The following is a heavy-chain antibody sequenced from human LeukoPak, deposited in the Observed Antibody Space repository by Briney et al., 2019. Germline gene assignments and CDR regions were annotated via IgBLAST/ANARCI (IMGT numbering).Heavy chain of an antibody. Sequence: GASVKVSCKASGYTFTSYDINWVRQATGQGLEWMGWMNPNSGNTGYAQKFQGRVTMTRNTSISTAYMELSSLRSEDTAVHYCARGSTYYYDSSGYYYGYWGQGTLVTVSS. CDR3: ARGSTYYYDSSGYYYGY. CDR2: MNPNSGNT. J-gene: IGHJ4*02. D-gene: IGHD3-22*01. V-gene: IGHV1-8*01. CDR1: GYTFTSYD.